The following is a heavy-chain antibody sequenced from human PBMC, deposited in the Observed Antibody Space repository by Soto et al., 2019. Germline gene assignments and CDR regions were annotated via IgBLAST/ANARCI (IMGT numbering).Heavy chain of an antibody. CDR1: GFTVSSNY. CDR3: ARDGVYDILTGYYGTYGMEV. CDR2: IYSGGST. D-gene: IGHD3-9*01. J-gene: IGHJ6*04. Sequence: GWSLRLSCAASGFTVSSNYMSWVRQAPGKGLEWVSVIYSGGSTYYADSVKGRFTISRDNSKNTLYLQMNSLRAEDTAVYYCARDGVYDILTGYYGTYGMEVWGEGTKVTVSS. V-gene: IGHV3-53*01.